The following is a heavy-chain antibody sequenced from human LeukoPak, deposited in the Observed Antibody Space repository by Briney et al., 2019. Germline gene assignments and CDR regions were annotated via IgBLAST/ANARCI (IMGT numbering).Heavy chain of an antibody. Sequence: SVKVSCKASGGTFSSYTISWLRQAPGQGLEWMGRIIPILGIANYAQKFQGRVTITADKSTSTAYMELSSLRSEDTAVYYGARGATVTTGGLLDYWGQGTLVTVSS. CDR3: ARGATVTTGGLLDY. CDR1: GGTFSSYT. J-gene: IGHJ4*02. D-gene: IGHD4-17*01. CDR2: IIPILGIA. V-gene: IGHV1-69*02.